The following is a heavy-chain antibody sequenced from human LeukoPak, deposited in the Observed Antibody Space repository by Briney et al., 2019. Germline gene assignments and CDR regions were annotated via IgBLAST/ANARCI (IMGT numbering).Heavy chain of an antibody. D-gene: IGHD1-26*01. Sequence: SETLSLTCTVSGGSISSGSYYWSWIRQPPGKGLEWIGYIYYSGSTYYNPSLKSRVTISVDTSKNQFSLKLSSVTAADTAVYYCARAGGSYYINYFDYWGQGTLVTVSS. V-gene: IGHV4-31*03. CDR2: IYYSGST. CDR3: ARAGGSYYINYFDY. CDR1: GGSISSGSYY. J-gene: IGHJ4*02.